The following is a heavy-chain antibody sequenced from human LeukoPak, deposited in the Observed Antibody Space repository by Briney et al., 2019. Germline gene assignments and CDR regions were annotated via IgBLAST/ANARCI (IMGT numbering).Heavy chain of an antibody. CDR1: GYTFTSYA. CDR3: ARDYYGSGSYYSEVVWFDP. CDR2: INAGNGNT. V-gene: IGHV1-3*01. D-gene: IGHD3-10*01. Sequence: ASVNVSCKASGYTFTSYAMHWVRQAPGQRLEWMGWINAGNGNTKYSQKFQGRVTITRDTSASTAYMELSSLRSEDTAVYYCARDYYGSGSYYSEVVWFDPWGQGTLVTVSS. J-gene: IGHJ5*02.